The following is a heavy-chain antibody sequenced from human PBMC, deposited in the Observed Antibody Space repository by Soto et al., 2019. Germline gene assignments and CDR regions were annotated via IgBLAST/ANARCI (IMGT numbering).Heavy chain of an antibody. V-gene: IGHV1-18*01. CDR1: GYTFTSYG. J-gene: IGHJ2*01. CDR2: ISAYNGNT. Sequence: QVQLVQSGAEVKKPGASVKVSCKASGYTFTSYGISWVRQAPGQGLEWMGWISAYNGNTNYAQKLQGRVTMTTDTSTSTAYMELRSLRSDDTAVYYCARVFAAYYYDSSGYLQNWYFDLWGRGTLVTVSS. CDR3: ARVFAAYYYDSSGYLQNWYFDL. D-gene: IGHD3-22*01.